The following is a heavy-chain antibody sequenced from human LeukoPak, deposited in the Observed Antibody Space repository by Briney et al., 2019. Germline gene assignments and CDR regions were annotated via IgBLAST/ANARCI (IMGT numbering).Heavy chain of an antibody. D-gene: IGHD5-12*01. Sequence: SETLSLTCTVSGGPISRYYWNWIRQPPGKGLEWIGYIYYTGDTNYTPSLKSRVTISVDTSKTQFSLKLTSVTAADTAVYYCARDRGYSGYDYYGMDVWGQGTTVTVSS. J-gene: IGHJ6*02. CDR2: IYYTGDT. V-gene: IGHV4-59*01. CDR1: GGPISRYY. CDR3: ARDRGYSGYDYYGMDV.